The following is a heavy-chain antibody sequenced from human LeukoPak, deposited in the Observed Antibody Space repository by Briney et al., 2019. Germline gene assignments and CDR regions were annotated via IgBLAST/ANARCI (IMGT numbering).Heavy chain of an antibody. V-gene: IGHV4-4*07. J-gene: IGHJ5*02. D-gene: IGHD3-16*01. CDR3: ARDSGATGEVKFDP. CDR1: GDSISRYY. CDR2: IYNGGII. Sequence: SETLSLTCTVSGDSISRYYWSWIRQPAGKGLEWIGRIYNGGIITYNPSLKSRVTMSIDTSNNQFSLRLRFVTAADTAVYYCARDSGATGEVKFDPWGQGTLVTVSS.